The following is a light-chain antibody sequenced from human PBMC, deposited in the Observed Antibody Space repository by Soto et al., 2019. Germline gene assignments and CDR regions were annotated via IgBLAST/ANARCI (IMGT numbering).Light chain of an antibody. J-gene: IGLJ1*01. V-gene: IGLV1-40*01. CDR1: SSNIGAGYD. CDR3: QSYDSILSGTRV. Sequence: QSALTQPPSVSGAPGQRVTISCTGSSSNIGAGYDVHWYQQLPGTAPKLLIYGNSNRPSGVPDRFSGSKSGTSASLAITGLQAEDEADYYCQSYDSILSGTRVFGTGIKVTVL. CDR2: GNS.